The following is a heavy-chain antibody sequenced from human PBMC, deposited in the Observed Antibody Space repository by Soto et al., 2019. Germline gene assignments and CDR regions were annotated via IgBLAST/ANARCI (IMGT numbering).Heavy chain of an antibody. Sequence: SETLSLTCTISGGPMSNYCCSWFRQPPGQGLEWIGYIDYNGSTNYNPSLKSRVTISVDTSKNQFSLKLSSVTAADTAVYYCARRYGASFDYWGQGTLVTVSS. CDR2: IDYNGST. CDR3: ARRYGASFDY. J-gene: IGHJ4*02. D-gene: IGHD4-17*01. V-gene: IGHV4-59*01. CDR1: GGPMSNYC.